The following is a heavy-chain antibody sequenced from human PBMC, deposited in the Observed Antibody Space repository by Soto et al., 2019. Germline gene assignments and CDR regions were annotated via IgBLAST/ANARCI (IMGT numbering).Heavy chain of an antibody. V-gene: IGHV3-66*01. CDR2: TYSSGYT. D-gene: IGHD6-19*01. CDR1: GFTVTTNY. Sequence: GGSLRLSGAVSGFTVTTNYLSWVRQAPGKGLEWVSLTYSSGYTYYADSVKGRFTISRDNSNNTLYLQLNSLRAEDTAVYYCARNGYTSGWFRLWGQGTLVTVSS. J-gene: IGHJ4*02. CDR3: ARNGYTSGWFRL.